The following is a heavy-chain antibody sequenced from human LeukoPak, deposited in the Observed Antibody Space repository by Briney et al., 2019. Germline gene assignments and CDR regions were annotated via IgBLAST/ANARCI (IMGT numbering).Heavy chain of an antibody. Sequence: GGSLRLSCTASGFTFGDYAMSWFRQAPGKGLEGVGFIRSKAYGGTTEYAASVKGRFTISRDDSKSIAYLQMNSLKTEDTAVYYCTRQVRGVIYYYYYMDVWGKGTTVTISS. CDR3: TRQVRGVIYYYYYMDV. V-gene: IGHV3-49*03. CDR1: GFTFGDYA. D-gene: IGHD3-10*01. J-gene: IGHJ6*03. CDR2: IRSKAYGGTT.